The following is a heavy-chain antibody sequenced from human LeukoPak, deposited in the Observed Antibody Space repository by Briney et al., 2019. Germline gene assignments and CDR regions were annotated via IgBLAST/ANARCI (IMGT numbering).Heavy chain of an antibody. CDR3: AREMTTVSLVYYYYYMDV. CDR2: IYTSGST. J-gene: IGHJ6*03. Sequence: SETLSLTCTVSGGSISSGRYYWSWIRQPAGKGLEWIGRIYTSGSTNYNPSLKSRVTISVDTSKNQFSLKLSSVTAADTAVYYCAREMTTVSLVYYYYYMDVWGKGTTVTVSS. V-gene: IGHV4-61*02. D-gene: IGHD4-11*01. CDR1: GGSISSGRYY.